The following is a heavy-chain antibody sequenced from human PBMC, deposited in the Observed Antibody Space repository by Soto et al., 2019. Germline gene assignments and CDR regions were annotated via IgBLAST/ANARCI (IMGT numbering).Heavy chain of an antibody. D-gene: IGHD3-16*01. CDR2: IIPILGET. CDR1: GTIFSSYT. J-gene: IGHJ6*02. Sequence: QVQLVQSGAEVKKPGSSVRVSCKASGTIFSSYTISWEPQAPGQGLEWMGRIIPILGETNSAQKFQGRVTLTADKSTNTAYMELNSLRLEDTALYYCARGLGGRMDDWGQGTTVNVSS. V-gene: IGHV1-69*08. CDR3: ARGLGGRMDD.